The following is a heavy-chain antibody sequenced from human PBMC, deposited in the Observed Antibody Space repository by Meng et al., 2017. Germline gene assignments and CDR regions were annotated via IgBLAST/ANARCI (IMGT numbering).Heavy chain of an antibody. CDR1: GFTFSSYN. CDR3: ARDADWVIFDH. V-gene: IGHV3-74*03. CDR2: INTDASIT. Sequence: GESLKISCAASGFTFSSYNMHWVRQTPREGLVWVSRINTDASITTYADSVKGRFTISRDDAKNTVYLQMNSLRAKDTAVYYCARDADWVIFDHWGQGALVTVSS. J-gene: IGHJ4*02. D-gene: IGHD3-9*01.